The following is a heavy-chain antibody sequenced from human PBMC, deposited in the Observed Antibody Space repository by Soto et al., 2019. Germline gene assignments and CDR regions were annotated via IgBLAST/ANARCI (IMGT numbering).Heavy chain of an antibody. J-gene: IGHJ4*02. CDR1: GGSISIYY. CDR3: ASHSREDGYNYPVDY. D-gene: IGHD5-12*01. Sequence: TSETLSLTCTVSGGSISIYYWSWIRQPPGKGLEWIGYFYYSGSTNYNPSLKSRVTISADTSKNQFSLRLSSVTAADTAVYYCASHSREDGYNYPVDYWGQGTLVTVS. CDR2: FYYSGST. V-gene: IGHV4-59*01.